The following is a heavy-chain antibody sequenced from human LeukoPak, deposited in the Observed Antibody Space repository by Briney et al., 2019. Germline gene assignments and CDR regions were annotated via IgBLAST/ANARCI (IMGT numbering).Heavy chain of an antibody. D-gene: IGHD3-22*01. CDR2: ISSSSSYI. V-gene: IGHV3-21*01. Sequence: PGGSLRLSCAASGFTFSSYGMHWVRQAPGKGLEWVSSISSSSSYIYYADSVKGRFTISRDNAKNSLYLQMNSLRAEDTAVYYCARDATYYYDSSGYYADYWGQGTLVTVSS. CDR3: ARDATYYYDSSGYYADY. J-gene: IGHJ4*02. CDR1: GFTFSSYG.